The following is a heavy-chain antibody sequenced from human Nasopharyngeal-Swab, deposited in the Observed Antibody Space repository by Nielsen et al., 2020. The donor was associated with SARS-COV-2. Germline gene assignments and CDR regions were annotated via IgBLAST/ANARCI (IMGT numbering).Heavy chain of an antibody. V-gene: IGHV1-69*13. CDR3: ARGLSEYSSSSDVSGYYYGMDV. J-gene: IGHJ6*02. D-gene: IGHD6-6*01. CDR1: GGTFSSYA. Sequence: SVKVSCKASGGTFSSYAINWVRQAPGQGVEWMGGIIPIFGTANYAQKFQGRVTITADESTSTAYMELSSLRSEDTAVYYCARGLSEYSSSSDVSGYYYGMDVWGQGTTVTVSS. CDR2: IIPIFGTA.